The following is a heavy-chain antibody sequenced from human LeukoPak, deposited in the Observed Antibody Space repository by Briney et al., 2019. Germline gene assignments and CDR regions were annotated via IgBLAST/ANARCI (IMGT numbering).Heavy chain of an antibody. CDR2: ISYDGSNK. J-gene: IGHJ4*02. CDR3: AKDYQVADLIENNLDY. CDR1: GFTFSSYG. Sequence: GGSLRLSCAASGFTFSSYGMHWVRQAPGKGLEWAAVISYDGSNKYYADSVKGRFTISRDNSKNTLYLQMNSLRAEDTAVYYCAKDYQVADLIENNLDYWGQGTLVTVSS. D-gene: IGHD1/OR15-1a*01. V-gene: IGHV3-30*18.